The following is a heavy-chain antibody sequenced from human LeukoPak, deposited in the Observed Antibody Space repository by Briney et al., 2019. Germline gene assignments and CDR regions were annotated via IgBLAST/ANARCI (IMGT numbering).Heavy chain of an antibody. CDR1: GGSISSYY. CDR2: IYYSGNT. CDR3: SRENGAFSPFGY. D-gene: IGHD2-8*01. J-gene: IGHJ4*02. V-gene: IGHV4-59*12. Sequence: SETLSLTCTVSGGSISSYYWTWIRQPPGKGLELIGYIYYSGNTNYNPSLKSRVTVSLDKSKNHLSLNLTSVTAADTAVYYCSRENGAFSPFGYWGQGTLVTVSS.